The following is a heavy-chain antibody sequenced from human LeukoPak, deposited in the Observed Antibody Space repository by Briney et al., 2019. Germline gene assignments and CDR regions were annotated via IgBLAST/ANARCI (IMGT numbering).Heavy chain of an antibody. CDR3: ARHGGGAARGLDY. CDR1: GGSISSSSYS. V-gene: IGHV4-39*01. CDR2: ISYSGRT. D-gene: IGHD6-6*01. J-gene: IGHJ4*02. Sequence: SETLSLTCTVSGGSISSSSYSWGWIRQPPGKGLEWIGSISYSGRTYSNPSLKSRVTISVDTSKNQFSLKLSSVTAADTAVYYCARHGGGAARGLDYCGQGTLVTVSS.